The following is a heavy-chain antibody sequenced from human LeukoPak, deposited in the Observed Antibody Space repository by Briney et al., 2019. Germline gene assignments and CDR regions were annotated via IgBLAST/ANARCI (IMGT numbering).Heavy chain of an antibody. CDR3: ARLRSRYGSGTPFDY. CDR1: GGSFSGYY. Sequence: PSETLSLTCAVYGGSFSGYYWSWIRQPPGKGLEWIGEINHSGSTNYNPSLKSRVTISVDTSKNQFSLKLSSVTAADTAVYYCARLRSRYGSGTPFDYWGQGTLVTVSS. J-gene: IGHJ4*02. V-gene: IGHV4-34*01. CDR2: INHSGST. D-gene: IGHD3-10*01.